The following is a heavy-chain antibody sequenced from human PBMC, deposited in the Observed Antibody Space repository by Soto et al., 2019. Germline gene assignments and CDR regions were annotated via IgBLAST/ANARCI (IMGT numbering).Heavy chain of an antibody. CDR1: GFTFSDSA. J-gene: IGHJ4*02. Sequence: EVQLVESGGGLVQPGGSLKLSCAASGFTFSDSAMHWVRQASGKGLEWVGRIRSKANSYATAYAASVKDRFTISRDDSKNTAYLQMNSLKTEDTAVYYCTRHLVDYCGQGTLVTVSS. V-gene: IGHV3-73*01. CDR2: IRSKANSYAT. CDR3: TRHLVDY.